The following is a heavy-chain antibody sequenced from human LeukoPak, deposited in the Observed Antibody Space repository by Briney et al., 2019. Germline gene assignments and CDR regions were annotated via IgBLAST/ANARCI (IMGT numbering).Heavy chain of an antibody. Sequence: SETLSLTCAVSGASISSSYWWSWVRQPPGKGLEWIGEISHSGSTHYNPSLKSRVTISVDKSKNQVSLKLNPVTAADTAMYFCARDGGSDQYYFDYWGQGTLVTVSS. CDR2: ISHSGST. J-gene: IGHJ4*02. CDR3: ARDGGSDQYYFDY. V-gene: IGHV4-4*02. CDR1: GASISSSYW. D-gene: IGHD6-19*01.